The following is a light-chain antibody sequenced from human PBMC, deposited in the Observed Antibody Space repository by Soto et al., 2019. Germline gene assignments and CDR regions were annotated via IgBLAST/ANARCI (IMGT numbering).Light chain of an antibody. CDR3: SSYAGSNVI. CDR1: SNDVGGYNY. CDR2: EVS. J-gene: IGLJ2*01. V-gene: IGLV2-8*01. Sequence: QSVLTQPPSASGSPGQSVTISCTRTSNDVGGYNYVSWYQQHPGKAPKLMIYEVSKRPSGVPDRFSGSKSDNTASLTVSGLQAEDEADYYCSSYAGSNVIFGGGTKLTVL.